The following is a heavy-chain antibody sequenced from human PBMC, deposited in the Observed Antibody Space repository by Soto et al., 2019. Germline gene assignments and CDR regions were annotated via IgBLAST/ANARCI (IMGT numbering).Heavy chain of an antibody. CDR1: GGTFSSYA. CDR2: IIPIFGTA. V-gene: IGHV1-69*01. D-gene: IGHD2-2*02. Sequence: QVQLVQSGAEVKKPGSSVKVSCKASGGTFSSYAISWVRQAPGQGLEWMGGIIPIFGTANYAQKFQGRVTIDGDEIQGPGDMELSNLRCEGTGVYFCAVGKVPAAISRLGFNWFDPWGQGTLVTVSS. CDR3: AVGKVPAAISRLGFNWFDP. J-gene: IGHJ5*02.